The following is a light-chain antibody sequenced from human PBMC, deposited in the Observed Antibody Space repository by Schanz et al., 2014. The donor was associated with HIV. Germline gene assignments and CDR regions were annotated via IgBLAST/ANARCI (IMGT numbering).Light chain of an antibody. Sequence: QSVLTQPPSASGTPGQRVTISCSGSSSNFRSNAVNWYQQLPGTAPRLVIYNTFHRPSGVPDRFSGSTSDTSASLAISGLQSEDEADYYCAAWDDSLNGWVFGGGTKVTVL. V-gene: IGLV1-44*01. CDR2: NTF. CDR3: AAWDDSLNGWV. CDR1: SSNFRSNA. J-gene: IGLJ3*02.